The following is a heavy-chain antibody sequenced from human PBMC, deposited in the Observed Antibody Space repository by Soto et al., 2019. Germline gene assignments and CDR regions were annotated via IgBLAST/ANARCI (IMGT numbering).Heavy chain of an antibody. D-gene: IGHD1-1*01. CDR3: ERGATRRRSSKTTATSDY. Sequence: SETLYRTCAVYGGSLSGYYWSWIRQPPGKGLECIVEINHSGSTNYNPSLKSRVTISVDTSKTQFSLKLSSVTAAATAVYYCERGATRRRSSKTTATSDYGAQGALLSVSS. CDR2: INHSGST. J-gene: IGHJ4*02. V-gene: IGHV4-34*01. CDR1: GGSLSGYY.